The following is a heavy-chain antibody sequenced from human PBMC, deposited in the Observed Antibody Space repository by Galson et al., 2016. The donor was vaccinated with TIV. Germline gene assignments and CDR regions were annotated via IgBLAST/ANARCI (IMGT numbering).Heavy chain of an antibody. Sequence: SLRLSCAASGFAFRSSAMYWVRQTPGKGLEWVAIISPDGNNKDSADSVQGRFTISRDRSKNTVFMQMNSLRLEDTAVYYCTRDGRGNWKYVDYFDYWGQGTLVTVSS. CDR3: TRDGRGNWKYVDYFDY. J-gene: IGHJ4*02. V-gene: IGHV3-30-3*01. D-gene: IGHD1-7*01. CDR2: ISPDGNNK. CDR1: GFAFRSSA.